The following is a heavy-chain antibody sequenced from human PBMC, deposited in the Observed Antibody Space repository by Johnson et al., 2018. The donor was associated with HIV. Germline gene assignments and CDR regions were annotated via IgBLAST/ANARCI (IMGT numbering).Heavy chain of an antibody. V-gene: IGHV3-7*04. CDR3: ARGRTGTKYDAFDI. CDR2: IKKDGSEK. Sequence: VQLVESGGGLVQPGGSLRLSCAASGFTFSSYWMSGVRQAPGKGLEWVADIKKDGSEKYYGDSVTGRFTISRDNAKNSLYLQMNSLRAEDTAVYYCARGRTGTKYDAFDIWGQGTMVTVSS. D-gene: IGHD1-7*01. CDR1: GFTFSSYW. J-gene: IGHJ3*02.